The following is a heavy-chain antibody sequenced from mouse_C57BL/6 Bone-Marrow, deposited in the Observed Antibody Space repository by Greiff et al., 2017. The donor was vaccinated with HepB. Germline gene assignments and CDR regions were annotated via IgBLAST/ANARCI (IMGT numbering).Heavy chain of an antibody. CDR1: GFTFSSYA. V-gene: IGHV5-4*01. CDR2: ISDGGSYT. Sequence: EVQVVESGGGLVKPGGSLKLSCAASGFTFSSYAMSWVRQTPEKRLEWVATISDGGSYTYYPDNVKGRFTISRDNAKNNLYLQMSHLKSEDTAMYYCARDTVDYYAMDYWGQGTSVTVSS. J-gene: IGHJ4*01. CDR3: ARDTVDYYAMDY.